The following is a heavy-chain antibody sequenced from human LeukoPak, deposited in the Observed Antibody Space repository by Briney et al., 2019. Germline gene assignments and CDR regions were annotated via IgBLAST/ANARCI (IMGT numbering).Heavy chain of an antibody. CDR3: ARSALYYYDSSGYYRDAFDI. Sequence: GSLRLSCAASGFTFSDYYMSWIRQAPGKGLEWVPYISSSGSTIYYADSVKGRFTISRDNAKNSLYLQMNSLRAEDTAVYYCARSALYYYDSSGYYRDAFDIWGQGTMVTVSS. CDR2: ISSSGSTI. CDR1: GFTFSDYY. J-gene: IGHJ3*02. V-gene: IGHV3-11*04. D-gene: IGHD3-22*01.